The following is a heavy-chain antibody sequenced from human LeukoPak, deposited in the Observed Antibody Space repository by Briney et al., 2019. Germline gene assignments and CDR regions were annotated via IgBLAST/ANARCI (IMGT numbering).Heavy chain of an antibody. J-gene: IGHJ4*02. D-gene: IGHD4-17*01. CDR2: ISGSGNTV. V-gene: IGHV3-48*02. Sequence: PGGSLRLSCAASGFTFSSYAMHWVRQAPGKGLEWVSYISGSGNTVYYADSVKGRFTISRDNAKNSLYLQMDSLRDEDTAVYYCARGTTVIDYWGQGTLVTVSS. CDR1: GFTFSSYA. CDR3: ARGTTVIDY.